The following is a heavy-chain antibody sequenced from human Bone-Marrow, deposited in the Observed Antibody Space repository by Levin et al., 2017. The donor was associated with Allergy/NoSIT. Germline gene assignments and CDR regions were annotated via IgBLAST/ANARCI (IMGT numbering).Heavy chain of an antibody. J-gene: IGHJ4*02. CDR3: ARPETGIAAAGPFDY. V-gene: IGHV1-69*01. Sequence: KISCKASGGTFSSYAISWVRQAPGQGLEWMGGIIPIFGTANYAQKFQGRVTITADESTSTAYMELSSLRSEDTAVYYCARPETGIAAAGPFDYWGQGTLVTVSS. D-gene: IGHD6-13*01. CDR1: GGTFSSYA. CDR2: IIPIFGTA.